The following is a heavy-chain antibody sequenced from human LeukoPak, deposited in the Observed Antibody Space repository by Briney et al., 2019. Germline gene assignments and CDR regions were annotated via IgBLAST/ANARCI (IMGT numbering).Heavy chain of an antibody. CDR3: ARDRYYDFWSGYYEGGLDV. CDR1: GGSISSYY. D-gene: IGHD3-3*01. J-gene: IGHJ6*04. V-gene: IGHV4-59*01. CDR2: IYYSGST. Sequence: SETLSLTCTVSGGSISSYYWSWIRQPPGKGLEWIGYIYYSGSTNYNPSLKSRVTISVDTSKNQFSLKLSSVTAADTAVYYCARDRYYDFWSGYYEGGLDVWGKGTTVTVSS.